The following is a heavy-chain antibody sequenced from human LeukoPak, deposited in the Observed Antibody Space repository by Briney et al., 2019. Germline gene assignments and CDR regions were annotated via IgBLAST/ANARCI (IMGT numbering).Heavy chain of an antibody. CDR3: ARGRARGAFDI. CDR2: IYYSGST. J-gene: IGHJ3*02. CDR1: GGSISSYY. V-gene: IGHV4-59*12. Sequence: SETLSLTCTVSGGSISSYYWSWIRQPPGKGLEWIGYIYYSGSTNYNPSLKSRVTISVDRSKNQFSLKLTSVTAADTAVFYCARGRARGAFDIWGQGTMVTVSS.